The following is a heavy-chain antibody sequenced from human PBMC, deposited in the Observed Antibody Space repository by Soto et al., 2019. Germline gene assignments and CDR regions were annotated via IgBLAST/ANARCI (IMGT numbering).Heavy chain of an antibody. Sequence: PSETLSLTCAVSGGSISSGGYYWSWIRQHPGKGLEWIGYIYYSGSTYYNPSLKSRVTISVDTSKNQFSLKLSSVTAADTAVYYCARGGFGEYPPIGFDPWGQGTLVTVSS. V-gene: IGHV4-31*11. D-gene: IGHD3-10*01. CDR3: ARGGFGEYPPIGFDP. CDR1: GGSISSGGYY. J-gene: IGHJ5*02. CDR2: IYYSGST.